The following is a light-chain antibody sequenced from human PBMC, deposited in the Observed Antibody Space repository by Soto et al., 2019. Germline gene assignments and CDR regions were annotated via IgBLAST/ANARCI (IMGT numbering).Light chain of an antibody. CDR2: GAS. V-gene: IGKV3-20*01. J-gene: IGKJ1*01. CDR1: QSVSSSY. CDR3: QKYGSSQWT. Sequence: EIVLTQSPGTLSLSPGERATLSCRASQSVSSSYLAWYQQKPGQAPRLLIYGASSRATGIPDRFSGSGSGSDFTLTISRLEPGDFAVYYCQKYGSSQWTFGQGTKVEIK.